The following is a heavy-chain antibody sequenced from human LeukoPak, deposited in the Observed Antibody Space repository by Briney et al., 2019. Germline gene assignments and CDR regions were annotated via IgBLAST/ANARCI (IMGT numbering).Heavy chain of an antibody. D-gene: IGHD1-26*01. V-gene: IGHV3-48*01. J-gene: IGHJ4*02. CDR1: GFTFSSNS. Sequence: GGSLRLSCAASGFTFSSNSMNWVRQAPGKGLEWVSYISSSSSTIYYADSVKGRFTISRDNAKNSLYLQMNSLRAEDTAVYYCARDFVGANFDYWGQGTLVTVSS. CDR2: ISSSSSTI. CDR3: ARDFVGANFDY.